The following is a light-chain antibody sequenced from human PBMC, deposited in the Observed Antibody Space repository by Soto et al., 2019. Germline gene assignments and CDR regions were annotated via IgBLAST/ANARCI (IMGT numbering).Light chain of an antibody. J-gene: IGKJ1*01. CDR1: QSVSSSY. CDR3: QQRSNWRWT. CDR2: DAS. Sequence: EIVLTQSPGTLSLSPWERATLSCRASQSVSSSYLAWYQQKPGQAPRLLIYDASNRATGIPARFSGSGSGTDFTLTISSLEPEDFAVYYCQQRSNWRWTFGQGTKVDIK. V-gene: IGKV3-11*01.